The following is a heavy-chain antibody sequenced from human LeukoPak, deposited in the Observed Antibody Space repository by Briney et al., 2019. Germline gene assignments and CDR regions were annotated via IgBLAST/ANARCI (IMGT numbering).Heavy chain of an antibody. V-gene: IGHV3-21*01. D-gene: IGHD5-24*01. CDR2: ISSSSSYI. Sequence: PGGSLRLSCAASGFTFSSYSMNWVRQAPGKGLEWVSSISSSSSYIYYADSVKGRFTISRDNAKNSLYLQMNSLRAEDTAVYYCARDPSYKLQPNWFDPWGQGTLVTVSS. CDR3: ARDPSYKLQPNWFDP. CDR1: GFTFSSYS. J-gene: IGHJ5*02.